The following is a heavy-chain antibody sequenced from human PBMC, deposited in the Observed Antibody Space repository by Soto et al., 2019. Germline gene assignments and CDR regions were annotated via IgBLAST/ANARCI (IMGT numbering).Heavy chain of an antibody. V-gene: IGHV3-23*01. J-gene: IGHJ6*03. CDR3: AKESWNYCADYYMDV. Sequence: EVQLLESGGGLVQPGGSLRLSCAASGITFSSYAMSWVRQAPGKGLEWVTGISGGGSSTNSADSVKGRFTISRDNAKNTLYLQMNSLRTEDTAVYYCAKESWNYCADYYMDVWGKGATVTVSS. CDR1: GITFSSYA. CDR2: ISGGGSST. D-gene: IGHD1-7*01.